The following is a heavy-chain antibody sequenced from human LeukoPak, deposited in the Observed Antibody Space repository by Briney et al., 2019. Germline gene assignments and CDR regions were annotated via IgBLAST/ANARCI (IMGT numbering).Heavy chain of an antibody. D-gene: IGHD5-24*01. CDR1: GYTFRAFP. Sequence: GASVKVSCKASGYTFRAFPLHWVRQAPGVGLEWLGWINPNTGVTNYPQKFQGRVTMTRDTSISTAYMELSRLRSDDTAMYYCARVGQSDYWGQGTLVTVSS. V-gene: IGHV1-2*02. CDR2: INPNTGVT. J-gene: IGHJ4*02. CDR3: ARVGQSDY.